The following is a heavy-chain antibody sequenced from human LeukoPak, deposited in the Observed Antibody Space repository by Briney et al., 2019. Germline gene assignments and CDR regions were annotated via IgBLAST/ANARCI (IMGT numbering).Heavy chain of an antibody. J-gene: IGHJ5*02. D-gene: IGHD4-17*01. CDR2: ISAYNGNT. V-gene: IGHV1-18*01. CDR1: GYTFTSYG. CDR3: ARGPTVLGWFDP. Sequence: ASVKVSCKASGYTFTSYGISWVRQAPGQGLEWMGWISAYNGNTDYARKFQGRLTMTTDTSTSTAYMELRSLRSDDTAVYYCARGPTVLGWFDPWGQGTLVTVSS.